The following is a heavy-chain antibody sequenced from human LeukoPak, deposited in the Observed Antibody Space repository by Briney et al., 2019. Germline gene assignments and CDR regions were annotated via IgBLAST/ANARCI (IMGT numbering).Heavy chain of an antibody. J-gene: IGHJ1*01. D-gene: IGHD3-10*01. CDR1: GYTFTNYG. CDR2: INTGNGNT. CDR3: ARVPLSDATGHYYPH. Sequence: GASVKVSCKTSGYTFTNYGMHWVRQAPRQSPEWMGWINTGNGNTKSSQKFQDRVTLTRDTSASTAYMGLNSLNSEDTAVYYCARVPLSDATGHYYPHWGQGTLVTVSS. V-gene: IGHV1-3*04.